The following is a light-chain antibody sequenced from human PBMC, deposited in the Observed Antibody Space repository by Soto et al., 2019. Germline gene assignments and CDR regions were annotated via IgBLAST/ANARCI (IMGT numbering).Light chain of an antibody. J-gene: IGLJ7*01. CDR1: SSNIGAGYD. V-gene: IGLV1-40*01. CDR3: QSYDNIVSGSV. CDR2: GDV. Sequence: QSVLTQPPSVSGAPGQRVTISCTGSSSNIGAGYDVHWYQQLPGTAPKLLISGDVNRPSGVPDRFSGFKSGTSASLDISGLQAEDEADYYCQSYDNIVSGSVFGGGTQLTVL.